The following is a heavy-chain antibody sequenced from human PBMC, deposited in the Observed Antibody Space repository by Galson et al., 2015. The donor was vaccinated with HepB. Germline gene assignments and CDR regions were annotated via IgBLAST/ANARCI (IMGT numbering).Heavy chain of an antibody. Sequence: QSGAEVKKPGESLKISCTGSGYSFTNYWIAWVRQMPGKGLEWMGFIYPGDSETGYSPSFLGQVTISADKSINTAYLQLTSLKASDTAMYYCARRFNDAAAYNFWGQGTLVTVSS. D-gene: IGHD6-25*01. V-gene: IGHV5-51*01. CDR2: IYPGDSET. J-gene: IGHJ4*02. CDR3: ARRFNDAAAYNF. CDR1: GYSFTNYW.